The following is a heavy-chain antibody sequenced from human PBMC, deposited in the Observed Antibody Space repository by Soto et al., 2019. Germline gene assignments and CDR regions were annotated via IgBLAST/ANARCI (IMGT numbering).Heavy chain of an antibody. CDR2: IYPSDSDT. V-gene: IGHV5-51*01. CDR3: ARGGVSTRPFDY. Sequence: GESLKISCKGSGYNFAGYWIAWVRQMPGKGLELMRIIYPSDSDTRYRPSFQGQVTISADKSISSAYLQWSSLRASDTAMYYCARGGVSTRPFDYWGQGTPVTVSS. D-gene: IGHD3-3*01. CDR1: GYNFAGYW. J-gene: IGHJ4*02.